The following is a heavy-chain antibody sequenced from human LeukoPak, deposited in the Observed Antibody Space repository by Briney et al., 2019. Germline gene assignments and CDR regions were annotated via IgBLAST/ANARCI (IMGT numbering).Heavy chain of an antibody. CDR2: IKQDGSEK. CDR1: GFTFSTYW. Sequence: GGSLRPSCAASGFTFSTYWMSWVRQAPGKGLEWVANIKQDGSEKHHVDSVKGRFTISRDNAKNSLYLRMNRLRAEDTAVYYCARYQGGGWDVWGQGTTVTVSS. V-gene: IGHV3-7*01. D-gene: IGHD6-25*01. J-gene: IGHJ6*02. CDR3: ARYQGGGWDV.